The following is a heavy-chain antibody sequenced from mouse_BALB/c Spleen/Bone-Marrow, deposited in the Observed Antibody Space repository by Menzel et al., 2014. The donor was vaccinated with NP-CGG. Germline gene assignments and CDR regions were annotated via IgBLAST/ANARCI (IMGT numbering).Heavy chain of an antibody. V-gene: IGHV14-3*02. J-gene: IGHJ4*01. D-gene: IGHD1-1*01. CDR2: IDPANGNT. CDR3: ARYRYYGSSYAMDY. Sequence: EVMLVESGAELVKPGASVKLSCTASGFNIKDTYMHWVKQRPEQGLEWIGRIDPANGNTKYDPKFQGKATITADTSSNTAYLHLSSLISEDTAVYYCARYRYYGSSYAMDYWGQGTSVTVSS. CDR1: GFNIKDTY.